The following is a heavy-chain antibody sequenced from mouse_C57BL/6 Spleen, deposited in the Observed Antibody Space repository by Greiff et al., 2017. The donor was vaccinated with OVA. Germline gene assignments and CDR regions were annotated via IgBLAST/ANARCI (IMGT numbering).Heavy chain of an antibody. D-gene: IGHD2-3*01. CDR1: GFTFSSYA. J-gene: IGHJ1*03. Sequence: EVMLMESGGGLVKPGGSLKLSCAASGFTFSSYAMSWVRQTPEKRLEWVATISDGGSYTYYPDNVKGRFTISRDNAKNNLYLQMSHLKSEDTAMYFCARGPDGYYPHWYFDVWGTGTTVTVSS. CDR2: ISDGGSYT. V-gene: IGHV5-4*03. CDR3: ARGPDGYYPHWYFDV.